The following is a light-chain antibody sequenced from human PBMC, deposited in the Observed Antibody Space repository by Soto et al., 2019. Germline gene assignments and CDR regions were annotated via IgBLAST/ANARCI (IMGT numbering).Light chain of an antibody. CDR1: SSDVGASDS. V-gene: IGLV2-14*03. CDR2: NVD. J-gene: IGLJ1*01. Sequence: VLTQPASVSGSPGQSITISCTGTSSDVGASDSVSWYQQHAGKAPQLVIYNVDRRPSGISDRFSGSKAGNTASLTISGLQAEDEADYYCYSYRSSTISSHVFGSGTKVTVL. CDR3: YSYRSSTISSHV.